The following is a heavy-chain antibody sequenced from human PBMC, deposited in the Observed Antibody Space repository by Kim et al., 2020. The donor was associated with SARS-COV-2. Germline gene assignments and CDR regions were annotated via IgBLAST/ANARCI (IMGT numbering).Heavy chain of an antibody. J-gene: IGHJ4*02. CDR3: ASTPHDYGDSFDY. CDR2: INTNTGNP. D-gene: IGHD4-17*01. Sequence: ASVKVSCKASGYTFTSYAMNWVRQAPGQGLEWMGWINTNTGNPTYAQGFTGRFVFSLDTSVSTAYLQISSLKDEDTAVYYCASTPHDYGDSFDYWGQGTLVTVSS. V-gene: IGHV7-4-1*02. CDR1: GYTFTSYA.